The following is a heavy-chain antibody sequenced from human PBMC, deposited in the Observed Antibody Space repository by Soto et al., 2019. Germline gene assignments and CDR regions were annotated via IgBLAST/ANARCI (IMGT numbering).Heavy chain of an antibody. V-gene: IGHV3-30-3*01. CDR3: ARDLPHYYGSGSDYYYYYYGMDV. J-gene: IGHJ6*02. CDR1: GFTFSSYA. Sequence: QVQLVESGGGVVQPGRSLRLSCAASGFTFSSYAMHWVRQAPGKGLEWVAVISYDGSNKYYADSVKGRFTISRDNSKNTLYLQMNSLRAEDTAVYYCARDLPHYYGSGSDYYYYYYGMDVWGQGTTVTVSS. CDR2: ISYDGSNK. D-gene: IGHD3-10*01.